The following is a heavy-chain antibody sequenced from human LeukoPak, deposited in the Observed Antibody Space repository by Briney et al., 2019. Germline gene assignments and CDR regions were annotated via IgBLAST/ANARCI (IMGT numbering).Heavy chain of an antibody. CDR2: IMQDGSEK. CDR1: GLTFSRHW. J-gene: IGHJ6*02. CDR3: ARDRGGGYYGMDV. V-gene: IGHV3-7*01. D-gene: IGHD2-15*01. Sequence: GGSLRLSCEASGLTFSRHWMSWVRQAPGKGLEGVANIMQDGSEKYYVDSVKGRFAISRDNAKNSLYLQMNSLRAEDTAVYYCARDRGGGYYGMDVWGQGTTVTVSS.